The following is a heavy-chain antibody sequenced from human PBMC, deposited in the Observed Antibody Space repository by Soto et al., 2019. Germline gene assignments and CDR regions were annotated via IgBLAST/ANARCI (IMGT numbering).Heavy chain of an antibody. CDR1: GFTFSSYA. CDR3: AKDQHIVVVVAATLGDAFDI. V-gene: IGHV3-23*01. J-gene: IGHJ3*02. D-gene: IGHD2-15*01. CDR2: ISGSGGST. Sequence: GGSLRLSCAASGFTFSSYAMSWVRQAPGKGLEWVSAISGSGGSTYYADSVKGRFTITRDNSKNRLYLQMNSLRAEDTAVYYCAKDQHIVVVVAATLGDAFDIWGQGTMVTVSS.